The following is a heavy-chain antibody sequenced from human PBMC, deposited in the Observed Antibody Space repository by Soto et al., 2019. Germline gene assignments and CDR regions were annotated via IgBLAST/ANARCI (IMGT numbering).Heavy chain of an antibody. CDR2: ISAYNGNT. CDR1: GYTFTSYA. V-gene: IGHV1-18*01. D-gene: IGHD3-10*01. Sequence: QVQLVQSGAEVKKPGASVKVSCKASGYTFTSYAISWVRQAPGQGLEWMGSISAYNGNTNYAQKLQGRVTMTTDTSTSTAYMELRSLRSDDTAVYYCARVRYYGSGSTLLIDYWGQGTLVTVSS. CDR3: ARVRYYGSGSTLLIDY. J-gene: IGHJ4*02.